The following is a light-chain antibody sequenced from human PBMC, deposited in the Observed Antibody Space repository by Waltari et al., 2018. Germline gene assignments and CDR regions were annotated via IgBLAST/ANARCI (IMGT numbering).Light chain of an antibody. J-gene: IGLJ2*01. V-gene: IGLV3-19*01. CDR3: HSRDASGVGGA. CDR2: YKN. Sequence: TQAPAVSVAMGQTVSITCQGDSLRRYYASWYQQRPGQAPILVMYYKNSRPSGVPDRFSASSSDNTASLTITGAQAEDEAYYYCHSRDASGVGGAFGGGTKLTVL. CDR1: SLRRYY.